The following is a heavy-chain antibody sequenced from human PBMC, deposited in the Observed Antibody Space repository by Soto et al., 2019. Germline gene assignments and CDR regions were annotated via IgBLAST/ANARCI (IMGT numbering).Heavy chain of an antibody. CDR1: GFTFSSYV. J-gene: IGHJ4*02. CDR2: ISGSGGST. V-gene: IGHV3-23*01. Sequence: EVQLLESGGGLVQPGGSLRLSCAASGFTFSSYVMSWVRQAPGKGLEWVSAISGSGGSTYYGDSVKGRFTISRDNSKNTLYLQMTSLGAEDTAVYYCGKVRADYYDSSGPIDYWGQGTLVTVSS. CDR3: GKVRADYYDSSGPIDY. D-gene: IGHD3-22*01.